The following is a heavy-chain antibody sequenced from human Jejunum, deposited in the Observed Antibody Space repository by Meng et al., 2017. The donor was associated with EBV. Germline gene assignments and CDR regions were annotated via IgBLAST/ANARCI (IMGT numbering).Heavy chain of an antibody. J-gene: IGHJ4*02. CDR2: IWHGGNT. CDR1: GASITGTNW. Sequence: VALTEPAPGLVTPSVTLSLTCAASGASITGTNWWSWVRQPPGKGLEWIAEIWHGGNTNYNPALKSRVTISVDKSNNQFSLKLASVTAADTAVYFCARGNAYNVPSFDYWGQGTLVTVSS. CDR3: ARGNAYNVPSFDY. V-gene: IGHV4-4*02. D-gene: IGHD5-24*01.